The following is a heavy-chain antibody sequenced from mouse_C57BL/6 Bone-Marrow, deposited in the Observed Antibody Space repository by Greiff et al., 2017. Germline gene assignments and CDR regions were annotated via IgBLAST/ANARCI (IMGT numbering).Heavy chain of an antibody. CDR1: GYTFTDYE. CDR2: IDPETGCT. J-gene: IGHJ3*01. CDR3: TKAWFAY. Sequence: VQVVEPGAELVRPGASVTLSCKASGYTFTDYEMHWVKQTPVHGLEWIGAIDPETGCTAYNQKFKGKAILTADNSSSTAYMELSSLTSEDSAVYYCTKAWFAYWGQGTLVTVSA. V-gene: IGHV1-15*01.